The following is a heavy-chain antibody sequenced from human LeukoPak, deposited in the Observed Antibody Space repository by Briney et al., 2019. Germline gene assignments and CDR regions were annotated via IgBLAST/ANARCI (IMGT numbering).Heavy chain of an antibody. CDR2: IYYSGST. J-gene: IGHJ4*02. Sequence: SGTLSLTCTVTGGSISSYYWSWIRQPPGKGLEWIGYIYYSGSTNYNPSLKSRVTISVDTSKNQFSLKLSSVTAADTAVYYCAREGLGETYFEYWGRGILVTVSS. CDR1: GGSISSYY. D-gene: IGHD3-10*01. CDR3: AREGLGETYFEY. V-gene: IGHV4-59*01.